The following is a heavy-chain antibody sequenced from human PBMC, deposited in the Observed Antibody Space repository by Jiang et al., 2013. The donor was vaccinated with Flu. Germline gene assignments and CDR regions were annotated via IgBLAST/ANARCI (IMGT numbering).Heavy chain of an antibody. CDR3: ARAGGVYDSSGYYWVY. CDR2: IYYSGST. J-gene: IGHJ4*02. V-gene: IGHV4-59*01. D-gene: IGHD3-22*01. CDR1: GGSISSYY. Sequence: GPGLVKPSETLSLTCTVPGGSISSYYWSWIRQPPGKGLEWIGYIYYSGSTNYNPSLKSRVTISVDTSKNQFSLKLSSVTAADTAVYYCARAGGVYDSSGYYWVYWGQGTLVTVSS.